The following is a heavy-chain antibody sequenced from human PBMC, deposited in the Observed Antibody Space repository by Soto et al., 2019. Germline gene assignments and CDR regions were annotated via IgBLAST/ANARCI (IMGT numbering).Heavy chain of an antibody. CDR2: ITGSGGST. V-gene: IGHV3-23*01. J-gene: IGHJ4*02. CDR3: AKEYYYDSSGYYGGYFDY. Sequence: EVQLLESGGGLVQTGGSLRLSCAASGFTFSSYAMTWVRQAPGKGLEWVSSITGSGGSTYYADSVKGRFTISRDNSKNTLYLQMNSLRAEDTAVYYCAKEYYYDSSGYYGGYFDYWGQGTLVTVSS. CDR1: GFTFSSYA. D-gene: IGHD3-22*01.